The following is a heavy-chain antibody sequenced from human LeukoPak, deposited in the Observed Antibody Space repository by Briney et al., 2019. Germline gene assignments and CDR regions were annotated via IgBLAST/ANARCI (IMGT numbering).Heavy chain of an antibody. J-gene: IGHJ4*02. CDR3: AKDSIWDRSGFYPKAHFDY. CDR2: IYSGGNT. CDR1: GFTVSSNY. Sequence: GGSLRLSCAASGFTVSSNYMSWVRQAPGKGLEWVSVIYSGGNTYYADSVKGRFTISRDNSKSTLYLQMNSLRAEDTAVYYCAKDSIWDRSGFYPKAHFDYWGQGTLVTVSS. V-gene: IGHV3-53*05. D-gene: IGHD3-22*01.